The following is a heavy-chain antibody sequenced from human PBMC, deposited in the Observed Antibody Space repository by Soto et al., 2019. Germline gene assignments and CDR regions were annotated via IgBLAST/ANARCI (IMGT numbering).Heavy chain of an antibody. V-gene: IGHV1-24*01. Sequence: ASVKVSCKASGYTFTSYDINWVRQATGQGLEWMGGFDPEDGETIYAQKFQGRVTMTEDTSTDTAYMELSSLRSEDTAVYYCATTPDYYDSSGYRYWGQGTLVTVSS. J-gene: IGHJ4*02. CDR3: ATTPDYYDSSGYRY. D-gene: IGHD3-22*01. CDR2: FDPEDGET. CDR1: GYTFTSYD.